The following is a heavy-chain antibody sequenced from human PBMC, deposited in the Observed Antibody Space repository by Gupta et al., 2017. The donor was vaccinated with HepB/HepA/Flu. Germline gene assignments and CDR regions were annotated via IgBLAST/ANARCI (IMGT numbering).Heavy chain of an antibody. CDR2: ITPKSVGT. D-gene: IGHD1-26*01. Sequence: QVQLVQSGAALNKPGASVKVSCQASGYTFTGYYMHWVRQAPGQGLEWWGWITPKSVGTTYAKKFQGRVTVTGDTSISKAYRELSGLGSDEPAVFYCGREGVGTTSGGADYWGQGTLVTVSS. CDR3: GREGVGTTSGGADY. CDR1: GYTFTGYY. V-gene: IGHV1-2*02. J-gene: IGHJ4*02.